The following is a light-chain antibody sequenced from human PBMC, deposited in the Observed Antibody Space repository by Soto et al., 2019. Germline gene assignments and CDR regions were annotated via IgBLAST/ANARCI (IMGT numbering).Light chain of an antibody. Sequence: QSVLTQPPSVSAAPGQKVTISCSGSSSNIGNNYVSWYQQLPGTAPKLLIYDNNKRPSGIPDRVSGSKSGTSATLGITGLQTGDEADYDCGTWDSSLSAGVFGGGTKLTVL. CDR1: SSNIGNNY. J-gene: IGLJ3*02. V-gene: IGLV1-51*01. CDR2: DNN. CDR3: GTWDSSLSAGV.